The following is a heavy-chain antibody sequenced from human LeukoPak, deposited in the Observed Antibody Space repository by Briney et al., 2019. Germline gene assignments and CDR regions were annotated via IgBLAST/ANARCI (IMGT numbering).Heavy chain of an antibody. D-gene: IGHD5-24*01. CDR2: INQVGSEK. CDR1: GFTFSRYW. J-gene: IGHJ6*04. V-gene: IGHV3-7*01. CDR3: ARVLMAYYRMDV. Sequence: GGSLRLSCAASGFTFSRYWMTWVRQAPGKGLEWVANINQVGSEKHYVASVKGRLSISRDNAKNSLYLQLNSLRAEDTAVYYCARVLMAYYRMDVWGKGTTVTISS.